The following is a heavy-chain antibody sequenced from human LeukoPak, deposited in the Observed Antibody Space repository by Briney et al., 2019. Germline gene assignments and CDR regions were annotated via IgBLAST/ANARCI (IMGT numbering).Heavy chain of an antibody. CDR1: GFTFSSYA. J-gene: IGHJ4*02. V-gene: IGHV3-30-3*01. CDR2: ISYDGSNK. Sequence: PGRSLRLSCAASGFTFSSYAMHWVRQAPGKGLEWVAVISYDGSNKYYADSVKGRFTIPRDNSKNTLYLQMNSLRAEDTAVYYCAREEGIAVAGRGFDYWGQGTLVTVSS. CDR3: AREEGIAVAGRGFDY. D-gene: IGHD6-19*01.